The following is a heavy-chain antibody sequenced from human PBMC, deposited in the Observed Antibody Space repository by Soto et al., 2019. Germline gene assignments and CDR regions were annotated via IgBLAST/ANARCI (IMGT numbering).Heavy chain of an antibody. CDR3: ARGIYSSSPSDI. CDR2: IIPILGIA. Sequence: ASVKVSCKASGGTFSSYTISWVRQAPGQGLEWMGRIIPILGIANYAQKFQGRATITADKSTSTAYMELSSLRSEDTAVYYCARGIYSSSPSDIWGQGTMVTVSS. CDR1: GGTFSSYT. J-gene: IGHJ3*02. D-gene: IGHD6-6*01. V-gene: IGHV1-69*02.